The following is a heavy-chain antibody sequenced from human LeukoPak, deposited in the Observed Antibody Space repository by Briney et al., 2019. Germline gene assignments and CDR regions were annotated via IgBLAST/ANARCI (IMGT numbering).Heavy chain of an antibody. Sequence: PSETLSLTCTVSGGSISSYYWSWIRQPPGKGLEWIGYIYYSGNTNYNPSLKSRVTISVDTSKNQFSLKLSSVTAADTAVYYCARHLLWFGEPDAFDIWGQGTMVTVSS. CDR2: IYYSGNT. CDR3: ARHLLWFGEPDAFDI. V-gene: IGHV4-59*08. J-gene: IGHJ3*02. CDR1: GGSISSYY. D-gene: IGHD3-10*01.